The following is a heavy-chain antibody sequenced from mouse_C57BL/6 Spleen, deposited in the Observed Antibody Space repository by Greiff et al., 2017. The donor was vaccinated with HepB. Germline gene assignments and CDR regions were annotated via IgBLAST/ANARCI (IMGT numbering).Heavy chain of an antibody. Sequence: EVQGVESGGGLVKPGGSLKLSCAASGFTFSSYAMPWVRQTPEKRLEWVATISDGGSYTYYPDNVKGRFTISRDNAKNNLYLQMSHLKSEDTAMYYCARAYYSNSWYFDVWGTGTTVTVSS. CDR1: GFTFSSYA. V-gene: IGHV5-4*01. J-gene: IGHJ1*03. CDR2: ISDGGSYT. D-gene: IGHD2-5*01. CDR3: ARAYYSNSWYFDV.